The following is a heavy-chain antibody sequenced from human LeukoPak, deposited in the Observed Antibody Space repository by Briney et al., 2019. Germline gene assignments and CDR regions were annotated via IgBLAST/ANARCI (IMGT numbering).Heavy chain of an antibody. Sequence: PSETLSLTCTVSGGSISSGGYYWGWIRQPPGKGLEWIGSIYYSGSTYYNPSLKSRVTISVDTSKNQFSLKLTSVTAADTAVYYRARGVTMIVVVIHDWYFDLWGRGTLVTVSS. CDR2: IYYSGST. J-gene: IGHJ2*01. V-gene: IGHV4-39*01. CDR1: GGSISSGGYY. D-gene: IGHD3-22*01. CDR3: ARGVTMIVVVIHDWYFDL.